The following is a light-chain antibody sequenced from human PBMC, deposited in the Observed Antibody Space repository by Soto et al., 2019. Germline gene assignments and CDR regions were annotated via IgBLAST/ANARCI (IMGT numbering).Light chain of an antibody. Sequence: DIQMTQSPSTLSASVGDRGTIACLASQTISSSWLAWYQQKPGKAPKLLIYKASSLESGVPSRFSGSGSGTEFTLTIDSLQPEDFATYYCQQSYSTPFSFGPGTKVDI. CDR2: KAS. CDR3: QQSYSTPFS. J-gene: IGKJ3*01. V-gene: IGKV1-5*03. CDR1: QTISSSW.